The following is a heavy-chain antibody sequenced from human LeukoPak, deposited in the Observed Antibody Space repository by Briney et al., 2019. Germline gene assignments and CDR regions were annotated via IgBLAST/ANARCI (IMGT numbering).Heavy chain of an antibody. CDR3: AREKLNWGFDY. CDR1: VFTVSSNY. Sequence: PGGSLRLSCAASVFTVSSNYMNWVRQAPGKGLEWGSIIYSGGSTYYADSVKGRFTISRDNSKNILYFQMNSLRAEDTAVYYCAREKLNWGFDYWGQGTLVTVSS. D-gene: IGHD3-16*01. V-gene: IGHV3-53*01. CDR2: IYSGGST. J-gene: IGHJ4*02.